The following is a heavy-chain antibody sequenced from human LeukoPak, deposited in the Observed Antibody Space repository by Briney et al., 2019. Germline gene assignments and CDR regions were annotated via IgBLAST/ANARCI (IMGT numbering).Heavy chain of an antibody. Sequence: GGSLRLSCAASGFTFYTYGMHWVRQAPGEGLEYVSGIVPEGGTTYYANSVKGRFTISRDNSKYMLYLQMGSLTADDMAVYYCARGAQITAYWGQGTLVTVSS. CDR1: GFTFYTYG. CDR3: ARGAQITAY. J-gene: IGHJ4*02. CDR2: IVPEGGTT. V-gene: IGHV3-64*01. D-gene: IGHD3-16*01.